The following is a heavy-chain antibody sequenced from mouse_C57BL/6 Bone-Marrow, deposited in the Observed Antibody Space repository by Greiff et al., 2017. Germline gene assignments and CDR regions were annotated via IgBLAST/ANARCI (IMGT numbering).Heavy chain of an antibody. J-gene: IGHJ1*03. CDR1: GYTFTSYD. CDR2: IYPRDGST. V-gene: IGHV1-85*01. CDR3: ARRGRYGNYDDFDV. Sequence: QVQLQQSGPELVKPGASVKLSCKASGYTFTSYDINWVKQRPGQGLEWIGWIYPRDGSTTYNEKFKGKATLTVDTSSSTAYMELHSLTSEDSAVYFCARRGRYGNYDDFDVWGTGTTVTVSS. D-gene: IGHD2-10*02.